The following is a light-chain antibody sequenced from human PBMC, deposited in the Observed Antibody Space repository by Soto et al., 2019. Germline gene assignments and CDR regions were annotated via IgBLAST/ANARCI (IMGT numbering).Light chain of an antibody. J-gene: IGLJ2*01. Sequence: SYELTQPPSVSVSPGQTAGITCSGDALPKQYAYWYQQKPGQAPVLVIYKDSERPSGIPERFSGSSSGTTVTLTISGVQAEDEADYYCQSADSSGTYPVVFGGGTKVTVL. CDR1: ALPKQY. V-gene: IGLV3-25*02. CDR2: KDS. CDR3: QSADSSGTYPVV.